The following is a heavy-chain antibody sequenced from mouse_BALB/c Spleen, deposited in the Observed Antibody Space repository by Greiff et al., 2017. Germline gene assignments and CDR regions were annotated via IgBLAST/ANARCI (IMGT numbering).Heavy chain of an antibody. CDR1: GFAFSSYD. D-gene: IGHD1-1*01. CDR2: ISSGGGST. CDR3: ARTTVNYFDY. V-gene: IGHV5-12-1*01. Sequence: DVHLVESGGGLVKPGGSLKLSCAASGFAFSSYDMSWVRQTPEKRLEWVAYISSGGGSTYYPDTVKGRFTISRDNAKNTLYLQMSSLKSEDTAMYYCARTTVNYFDYWGQGTTLTVSS. J-gene: IGHJ2*01.